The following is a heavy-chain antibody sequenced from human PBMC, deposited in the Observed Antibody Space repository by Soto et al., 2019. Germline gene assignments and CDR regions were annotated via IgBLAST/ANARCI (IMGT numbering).Heavy chain of an antibody. CDR2: IKQDGSEK. J-gene: IGHJ6*02. V-gene: IGHV3-7*05. Sequence: EVQLVESGGGLVQPGGSLRLSCAASGFTFSGYWMSWVRQAPGKGLEWVANIKQDGSEKFYVDSVKGRFTISRDNAKNSLSLQMNSRRAADTAVYYCAREAVWGQGTTVTVSS. CDR1: GFTFSGYW. CDR3: AREAV.